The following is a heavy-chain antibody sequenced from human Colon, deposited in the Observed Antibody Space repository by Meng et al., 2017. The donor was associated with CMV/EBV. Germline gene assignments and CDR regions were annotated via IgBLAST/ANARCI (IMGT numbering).Heavy chain of an antibody. CDR1: GFTFSDAW. D-gene: IGHD6-19*01. CDR3: ARHGSGWNLYGMDV. J-gene: IGHJ6*02. V-gene: IGHV3-66*02. CDR2: IYTSGTT. Sequence: GESLKISCAVSGFTFSDAWMNWVRQAPGKGLEWVSVIYTSGTTYYADSVKDRFTISRDNSKNTLYLQMNSLRADDTAVYYCARHGSGWNLYGMDVWGQGTTVTVSS.